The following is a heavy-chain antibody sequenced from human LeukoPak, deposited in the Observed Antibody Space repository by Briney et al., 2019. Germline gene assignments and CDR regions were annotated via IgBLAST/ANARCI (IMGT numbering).Heavy chain of an antibody. D-gene: IGHD3-22*01. Sequence: GGSLRLSCAASGFTFSSYGMHWVRQAPGKGLEWVAFIRYDGSNKYYADSVKGRFTISRDNSKNTLYLQMNSLRAEDTAVYYCTKDLGTYYYDSSGYSFDYWGQGTLVTVSS. J-gene: IGHJ4*02. CDR3: TKDLGTYYYDSSGYSFDY. CDR1: GFTFSSYG. CDR2: IRYDGSNK. V-gene: IGHV3-30*02.